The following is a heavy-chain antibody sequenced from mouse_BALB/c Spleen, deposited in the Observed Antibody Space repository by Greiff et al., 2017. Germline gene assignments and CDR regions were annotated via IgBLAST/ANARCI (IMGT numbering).Heavy chain of an antibody. V-gene: IGHV1-14*01. D-gene: IGHD2-14*01. CDR1: GYTFTSYV. CDR2: INPYNDGT. J-gene: IGHJ2*01. Sequence: EVQLQESGPELVKPGASVKMSCKASGYTFTSYVMHWVKQKPGQGLEWIGYINPYNDGTKYNEKFKGKATLTSDKSSSTAYMELSSLTSEDSAVYYCARTGVRLGYYFDYWGQGTTLTVSS. CDR3: ARTGVRLGYYFDY.